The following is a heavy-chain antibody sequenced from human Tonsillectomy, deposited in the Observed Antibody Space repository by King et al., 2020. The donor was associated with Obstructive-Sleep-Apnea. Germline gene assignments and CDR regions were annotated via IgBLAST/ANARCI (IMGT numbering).Heavy chain of an antibody. Sequence: VQLVESGPEVKKPGESLKISCKGSGYSFTSHWIAWVRQMPGKGLEWMGIIYPGDSDTKYSPSFQGHVTFSADKSINTAYLQWSSLKASDTAMYYCARFTTLTTWNLDYWGQGTRVTVSS. J-gene: IGHJ4*02. CDR2: IYPGDSDT. D-gene: IGHD4-17*01. CDR3: ARFTTLTTWNLDY. CDR1: GYSFTSHW. V-gene: IGHV5-51*01.